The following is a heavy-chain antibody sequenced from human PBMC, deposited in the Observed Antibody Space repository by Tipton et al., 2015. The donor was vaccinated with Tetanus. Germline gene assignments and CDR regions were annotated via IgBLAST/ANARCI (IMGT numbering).Heavy chain of an antibody. CDR1: GYTFTGYY. D-gene: IGHD3-22*01. V-gene: IGHV1-2*02. CDR3: ARDRGDYIYYGMDV. Sequence: QMQLVQSGAEVKKPGASVKVSCKASGYTFTGYYIYWVRQAPGQGLEWMGWIDPNSGGTVYAQKFQGRVTMTRDPSISTAYMELRSLRSDDTAVYYCARDRGDYIYYGMDVWGPGTTVPVS. J-gene: IGHJ6*02. CDR2: IDPNSGGT.